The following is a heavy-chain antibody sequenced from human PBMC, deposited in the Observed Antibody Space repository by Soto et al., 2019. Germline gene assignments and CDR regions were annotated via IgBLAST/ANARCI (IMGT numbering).Heavy chain of an antibody. D-gene: IGHD3-10*01. CDR2: ISSSSSYI. CDR1: GFTFSSYS. V-gene: IGHV3-21*01. J-gene: IGHJ6*02. CDR3: ARGLYYGSGSPTYYYGMDV. Sequence: DVQLVESGGGLVKPGGSLRLSCAASGFTFSSYSMNWVRQAPGKGLEWVSSISSSSSYIYYADSVKGRFTISRDNAKNSLYLQMNSLRAEDTAVYYCARGLYYGSGSPTYYYGMDVWGQGTTVTVSS.